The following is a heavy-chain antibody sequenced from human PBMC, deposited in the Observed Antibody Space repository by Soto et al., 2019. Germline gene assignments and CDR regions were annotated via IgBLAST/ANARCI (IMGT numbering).Heavy chain of an antibody. CDR2: INHSGST. D-gene: IGHD6-13*01. CDR1: GGSFSGYY. Sequence: QVQLQQWGAGLLKPSETLSLTCAVYGGSFSGYYWSWIRQPPGKGLEWIGEINHSGSTNYNPSLKSLVTISVDTSKNQFYLKLSSVTAADTAVYYCARGRIGSSWYGDWFDPWGQGTLVTVSS. V-gene: IGHV4-34*01. CDR3: ARGRIGSSWYGDWFDP. J-gene: IGHJ5*02.